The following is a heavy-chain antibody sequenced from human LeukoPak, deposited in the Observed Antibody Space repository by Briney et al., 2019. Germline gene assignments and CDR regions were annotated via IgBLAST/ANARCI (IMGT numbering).Heavy chain of an antibody. V-gene: IGHV5-51*01. J-gene: IGHJ3*02. Sequence: GESLKISCKGSGYSFTSYWIGWVRQMPGKGLEWMGIIYPGDSDTRYSPSFQGQVTISADKSISTAYLQWSSLKASDTAMYYCARPQGTNIHLFPDAFDIWGQGTMVTVSS. CDR3: ARPQGTNIHLFPDAFDI. CDR1: GYSFTSYW. CDR2: IYPGDSDT. D-gene: IGHD1/OR15-1a*01.